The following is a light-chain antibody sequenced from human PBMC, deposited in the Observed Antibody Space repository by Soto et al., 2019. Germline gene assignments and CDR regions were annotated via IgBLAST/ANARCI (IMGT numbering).Light chain of an antibody. CDR3: SSFTSRHTYV. Sequence: QSALTQPASASGTPGQSTTISCTGTSSDIGGYNYVSWYQQLPGEAPKLIIYDVSDRPSGVSTRFSGSKSGNTASLTISGLQAEDEGDYYCSSFTSRHTYVFGTGTKVTVL. V-gene: IGLV2-14*01. J-gene: IGLJ1*01. CDR1: SSDIGGYNY. CDR2: DVS.